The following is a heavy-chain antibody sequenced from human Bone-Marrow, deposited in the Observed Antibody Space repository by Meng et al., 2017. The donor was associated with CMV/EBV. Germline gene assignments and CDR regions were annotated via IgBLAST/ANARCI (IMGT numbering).Heavy chain of an antibody. J-gene: IGHJ6*02. D-gene: IGHD3-16*01. CDR3: ARGYGDYYYGMDV. V-gene: IGHV4-34*01. CDR2: INHSGST. CDR1: GGSFSGYY. Sequence: SETLSLTCAVYGGSFSGYYWSWIRQPPGKGLEWTGEINHSGSTNYNPSLKSRVTISVDTSKIQFSLKLSSVTAADTAVYYCARGYGDYYYGMDVWGQGTAVTVSS.